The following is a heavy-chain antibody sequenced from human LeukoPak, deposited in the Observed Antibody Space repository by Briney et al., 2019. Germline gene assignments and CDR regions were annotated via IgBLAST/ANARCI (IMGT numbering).Heavy chain of an antibody. CDR1: GGSISSYY. J-gene: IGHJ4*02. Sequence: SETLSLTCTVSGGSISSYYWTWIRQPAGKGLEWIGRIYTTGSTNYNPSLNSRVTMSVDTSKNQFSLKLSSVTAADTAVYYCARVYRPYYYGSGSDYFDYWGQGTLVTVSS. CDR2: IYTTGST. CDR3: ARVYRPYYYGSGSDYFDY. D-gene: IGHD3-10*01. V-gene: IGHV4-4*07.